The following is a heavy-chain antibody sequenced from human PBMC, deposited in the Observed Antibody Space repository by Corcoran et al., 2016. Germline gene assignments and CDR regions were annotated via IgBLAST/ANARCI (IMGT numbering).Heavy chain of an antibody. CDR1: GFTFSSYG. CDR2: ISYDGSNK. CDR3: AKVVPAATNYYYYYGMDV. J-gene: IGHJ6*02. D-gene: IGHD2-2*01. Sequence: QVQLVESGGGVVQPGRSLRLSCAASGFTFSSYGMHWVHQAPGKGLEWVAVISYDGSNKYYADSVKGRFTISRDNSKNTLYLQMNSLRAEDTAVYYCAKVVPAATNYYYYYGMDVWGQGTTVTVSS. V-gene: IGHV3-30*18.